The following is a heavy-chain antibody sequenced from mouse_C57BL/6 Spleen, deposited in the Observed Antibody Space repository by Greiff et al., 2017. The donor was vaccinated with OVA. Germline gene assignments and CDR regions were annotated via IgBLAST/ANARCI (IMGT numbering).Heavy chain of an antibody. J-gene: IGHJ3*01. V-gene: IGHV5-16*01. CDR1: GFTFSDYY. CDR2: INYDGSST. D-gene: IGHD1-3*01. CDR3: ARDDGSSFAY. Sequence: EVKLVESEGGLVQPGSSMKLSCTASGFTFSDYYMAWVRQVPEKGLEWVANINYDGSSTYYLDSLKSRFIISRDNAKNILYLQMSSLKSEDTATYYCARDDGSSFAYWGQGTLVTVSA.